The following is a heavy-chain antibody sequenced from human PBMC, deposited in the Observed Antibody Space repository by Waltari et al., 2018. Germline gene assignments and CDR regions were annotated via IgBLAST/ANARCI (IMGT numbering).Heavy chain of an antibody. Sequence: EVQLLESGGGLVQPGGSLRLSGAASGFTFSTYVMSWVRQAPGKGLEWVSSISDAGGIINYADSVKGRFIISRDNSKNTLYLQMNSLRADDTAVYYCARGSGVDSWGQGTLVTISS. CDR3: ARGSGVDS. V-gene: IGHV3-23*01. CDR1: GFTFSTYV. D-gene: IGHD7-27*01. CDR2: ISDAGGII. J-gene: IGHJ4*02.